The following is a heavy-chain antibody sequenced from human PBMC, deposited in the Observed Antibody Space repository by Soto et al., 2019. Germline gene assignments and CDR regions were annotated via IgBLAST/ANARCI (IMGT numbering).Heavy chain of an antibody. CDR1: GYTFTSYG. CDR2: ISAYNGNT. J-gene: IGHJ6*02. D-gene: IGHD2-15*01. Sequence: VASVKVSCKASGYTFTSYGISWVRQAPGQGLEWMGWISAYNGNTNYAQKLQGRVTMTTDTSTSTAYMELRSLRSDDTAVYYCARILGVDATLTPEYGMDVWGQGTTVTVSS. V-gene: IGHV1-18*01. CDR3: ARILGVDATLTPEYGMDV.